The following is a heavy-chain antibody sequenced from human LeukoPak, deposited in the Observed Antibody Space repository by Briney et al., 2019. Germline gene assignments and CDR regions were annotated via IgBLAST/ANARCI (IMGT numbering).Heavy chain of an antibody. V-gene: IGHV3-23*01. CDR1: RFAFSSYA. CDR2: ISGSSGNT. D-gene: IGHD6-13*01. Sequence: GGSLRLSCAASRFAFSSYAMTWVRQAPGKGLEWVSTISGSSGNTYYADSVKGRFTISRDNAKNSLYLQMNSLRAEDTALYYCAKDGSSSLYYFDYWGQGTLVTVSS. J-gene: IGHJ4*02. CDR3: AKDGSSSLYYFDY.